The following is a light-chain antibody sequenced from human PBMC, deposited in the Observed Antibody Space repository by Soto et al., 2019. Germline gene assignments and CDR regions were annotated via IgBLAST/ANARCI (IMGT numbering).Light chain of an antibody. CDR2: EVS. V-gene: IGLV2-14*01. Sequence: QSALTQPASVSGSPGQSITISCTGTSSDVGGYNYVSWYQQHPGKAPQLMIYEVSNRPSGVSNRFSGSKSGNTASLTISGLQAEVEADYYCSTSSSTSTTWVFGGGTKLTVL. CDR1: SSDVGGYNY. CDR3: STSSSTSTTWV. J-gene: IGLJ3*02.